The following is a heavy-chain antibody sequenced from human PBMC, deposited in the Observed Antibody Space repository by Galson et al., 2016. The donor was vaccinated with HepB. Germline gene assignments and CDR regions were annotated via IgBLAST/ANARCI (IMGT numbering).Heavy chain of an antibody. D-gene: IGHD3-16*02. CDR1: GDSISNNSYY. V-gene: IGHV4-39*01. Sequence: SETLSLTCTVSGDSISNNSYYWGWIRQPPGKGLEWIGSIYYSGSLYYNPSLKSRVTISVDMSKNQFSLNLSSVTAADTAVYYCARLPYDYVWGSYRHPDYWGQGTLVTVSS. CDR2: IYYSGSL. J-gene: IGHJ4*02. CDR3: ARLPYDYVWGSYRHPDY.